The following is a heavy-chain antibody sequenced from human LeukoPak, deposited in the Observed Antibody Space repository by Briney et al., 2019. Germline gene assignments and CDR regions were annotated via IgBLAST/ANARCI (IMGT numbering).Heavy chain of an antibody. V-gene: IGHV1-69*04. CDR1: GGTFSSYA. J-gene: IGHJ4*02. CDR2: IIPILGIA. D-gene: IGHD3-10*01. Sequence: ASVKVSCKASGGTFSSYAISWVRQAPGQGLEWMGRIIPILGIANYAQKFQGRVTITADKSTSTAYMELSSLGSEDTAVYYCARVRDGDYYGSGSPDYWGQGTLVTVSS. CDR3: ARVRDGDYYGSGSPDY.